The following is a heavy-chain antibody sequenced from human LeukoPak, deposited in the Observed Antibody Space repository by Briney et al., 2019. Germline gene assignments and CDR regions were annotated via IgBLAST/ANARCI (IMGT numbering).Heavy chain of an antibody. J-gene: IGHJ3*02. CDR3: ARGVIAAAGPPLDAFDT. CDR1: GGTFSSYA. V-gene: IGHV1-69*13. CDR2: IIPIFGTA. Sequence: SVKVSCKASGGTFSSYAISWVRQAPGQGLEWMGGIIPIFGTANYAQKFQGRVTITADESTSTAYMELSSLRSEDTAVYYCARGVIAAAGPPLDAFDTWGQGTMVTVSS. D-gene: IGHD6-13*01.